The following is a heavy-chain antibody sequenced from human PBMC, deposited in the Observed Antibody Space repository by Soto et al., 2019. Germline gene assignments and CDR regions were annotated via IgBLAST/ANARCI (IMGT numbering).Heavy chain of an antibody. Sequence: SLTCAVSGYSISSGYYWGWIRQPPGKGLEWIGSIYHSGSTYYNPSLKSRVTISVDTSKNQFSLKLSSVTAADTAVYDCASTRDGYKGYFKYYFDYWGQGTLVTSPQ. D-gene: IGHD5-12*01. V-gene: IGHV4-38-2*01. CDR1: GYSISSGYY. CDR3: ASTRDGYKGYFKYYFDY. CDR2: IYHSGST. J-gene: IGHJ4*02.